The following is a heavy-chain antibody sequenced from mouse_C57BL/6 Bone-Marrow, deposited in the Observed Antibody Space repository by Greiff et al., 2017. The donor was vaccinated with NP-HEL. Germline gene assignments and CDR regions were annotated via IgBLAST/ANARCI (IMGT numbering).Heavy chain of an antibody. CDR1: GYTFTSYW. CDR2: IDPSDSYT. J-gene: IGHJ2*01. D-gene: IGHD2-4*01. CDR3: ARFYYDPHFDY. V-gene: IGHV1-59*01. Sequence: LQQPGTSVKLSCKASGYTFTSYWMHWVKQRPGQGLEWIGVIDPSDSYTNYNQKFKGKATLTVDTSSSTAYMQLSSLTSEDSAVYYCARFYYDPHFDYWGQGTTLTVSS.